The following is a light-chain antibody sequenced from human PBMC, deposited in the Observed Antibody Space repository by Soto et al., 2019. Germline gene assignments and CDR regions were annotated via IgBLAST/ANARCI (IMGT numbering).Light chain of an antibody. CDR3: AAWDDSLSGWVV. Sequence: QPVLTQPPSASGTPGQRVTISCSGSSSNIGSNYVYWYQQLPGTAPKLLIYRNNQRPSGVPDRFSGSKSGTSASLAISGLRSEDEADYYCAAWDDSLSGWVVFGGGTQLTVL. CDR1: SSNIGSNY. J-gene: IGLJ2*01. V-gene: IGLV1-47*01. CDR2: RNN.